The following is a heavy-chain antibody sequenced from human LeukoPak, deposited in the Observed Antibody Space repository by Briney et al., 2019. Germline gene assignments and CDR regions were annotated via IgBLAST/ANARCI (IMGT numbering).Heavy chain of an antibody. J-gene: IGHJ4*02. CDR3: ARASGWFSYGDY. V-gene: IGHV3-23*01. D-gene: IGHD6-19*01. CDR2: ISGSGGST. Sequence: GGSLRLSCAASGFTFSSYVMSWVRQAPGKGLEWVSTISGSGGSTYYADSVKGRFTISRDNSKNTLYLQMNTLRVEDTAVYYCARASGWFSYGDYWGQGTLVTVSS. CDR1: GFTFSSYV.